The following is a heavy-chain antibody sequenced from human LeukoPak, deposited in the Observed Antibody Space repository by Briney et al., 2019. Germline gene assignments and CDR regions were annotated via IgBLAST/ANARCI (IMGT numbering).Heavy chain of an antibody. V-gene: IGHV3-48*01. CDR3: ARDTKYAFDN. Sequence: GGSLRLSCAASGFTFSSYSMDWVRQAPGKGLEWISYIGISSGNTKYADSVKGRFTISGDKARNSVYLQMNSLRVEDTAVYYCARDTKYAFDNWGQGTLVTVSS. J-gene: IGHJ4*02. CDR1: GFTFSSYS. CDR2: IGISSGNT. D-gene: IGHD2-2*01.